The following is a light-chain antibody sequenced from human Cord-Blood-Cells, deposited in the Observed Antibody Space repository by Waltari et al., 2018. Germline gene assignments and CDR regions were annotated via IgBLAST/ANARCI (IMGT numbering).Light chain of an antibody. CDR1: SSDVGGYNY. CDR3: SSYTSSSTYV. Sequence: QSALTQPASVSGSPGQSITISCTGTSSDVGGYNYVSWYQQHPGNAPKLMIYDVSNRRSGVSNRFSGSKSGNTASLTISGLQAEDEADYYCSSYTSSSTYVFGTGTKVTVL. CDR2: DVS. J-gene: IGLJ1*01. V-gene: IGLV2-14*01.